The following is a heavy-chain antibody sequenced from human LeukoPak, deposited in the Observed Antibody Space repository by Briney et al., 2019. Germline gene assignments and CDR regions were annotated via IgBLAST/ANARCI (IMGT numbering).Heavy chain of an antibody. J-gene: IGHJ4*02. V-gene: IGHV5-51*01. D-gene: IGHD2-15*01. Sequence: GESLKISCKGSGYSFTSYWIGWVRQMPGKGLEWMGIIYPGDSDTRYSPSFRGQVTISADKSISTAYLQWSSLKTSDTAMYYCARVVVLAAVTPDYFDYWGQGTLVTVSS. CDR2: IYPGDSDT. CDR1: GYSFTSYW. CDR3: ARVVVLAAVTPDYFDY.